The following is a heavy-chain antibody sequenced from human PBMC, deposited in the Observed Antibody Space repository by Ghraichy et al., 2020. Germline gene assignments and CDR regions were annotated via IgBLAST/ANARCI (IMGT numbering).Heavy chain of an antibody. J-gene: IGHJ6*02. CDR2: ISSNGGST. CDR3: ARVRGGYYYYGMDV. V-gene: IGHV3-64*01. Sequence: GGSLRLSCAASGFTFSSYAMHWVRQAPGKGLEYVSAISSNGGSTYYANSVKGRFTISRDNSKNTLYLQMGSLRAEDMAVYYCARVRGGYYYYGMDVWGQGTMVTVSS. D-gene: IGHD3-10*01. CDR1: GFTFSSYA.